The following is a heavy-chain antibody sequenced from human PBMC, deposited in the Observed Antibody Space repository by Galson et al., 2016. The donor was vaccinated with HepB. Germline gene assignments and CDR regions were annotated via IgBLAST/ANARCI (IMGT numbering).Heavy chain of an antibody. CDR3: ATDWGYSGYDFLGAH. J-gene: IGHJ4*02. CDR2: TIPVYGSA. D-gene: IGHD5-12*01. CDR1: GGTFRSYA. V-gene: IGHV1-69*13. Sequence: SVKVSCKATGGTFRSYAISWVRQAPGQGLEWMGGTIPVYGSANYAQRFRGRVTITADESTSTAYMELSNLRSEDTAVYYRATDWGYSGYDFLGAHWGQGTLVIVSS.